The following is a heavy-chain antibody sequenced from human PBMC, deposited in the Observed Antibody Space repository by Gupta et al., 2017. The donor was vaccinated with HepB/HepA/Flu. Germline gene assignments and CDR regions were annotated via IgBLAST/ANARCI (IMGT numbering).Heavy chain of an antibody. D-gene: IGHD3-16*01. CDR3: TRDGGPTPRDY. CDR1: GSTFSNYQ. J-gene: IGHJ4*02. CDR2: IKYDESDI. Sequence: EWQLVESGGGLVQPGGSLRLSCTASGSTFSNYQMSWVRQAPGQGLEWVANIKYDESDIHYVDCVEGRLTISRDNAKNSVFLHMNSLRVEDTAVYYCTRDGGPTPRDYWGQGTLVTVSS. V-gene: IGHV3-7*01.